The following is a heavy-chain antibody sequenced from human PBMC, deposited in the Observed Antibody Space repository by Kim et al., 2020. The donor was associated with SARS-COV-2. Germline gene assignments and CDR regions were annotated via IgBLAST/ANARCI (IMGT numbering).Heavy chain of an antibody. J-gene: IGHJ4*02. CDR3: ARGASKCPLAY. V-gene: IGHV1-69*02. Sequence: SVKVSCKASGGSFSSFSFSWVRQAPGQGLEWMGRVIPLVGIVNYAQKFQARVTVTADKSTNTVYMDLSSLRSDDTAVYYRARGASKCPLAYWGQGT. D-gene: IGHD1-26*01. CDR2: VIPLVGIV. CDR1: GGSFSSFS.